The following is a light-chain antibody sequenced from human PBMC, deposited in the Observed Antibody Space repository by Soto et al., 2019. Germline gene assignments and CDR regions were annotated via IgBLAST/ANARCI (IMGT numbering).Light chain of an antibody. CDR3: SSYASNNILYV. CDR1: SSDVGAYDY. Sequence: QSALTQPASMSGSPGQSITISCTGTSSDVGAYDYVSWYQHPPGKAPKLIIYEVSNRPSGVSNRFSGSKSGNTASLTISGIQAEDEADYYCSSYASNNILYVFGTGTKVTVL. J-gene: IGLJ1*01. CDR2: EVS. V-gene: IGLV2-14*01.